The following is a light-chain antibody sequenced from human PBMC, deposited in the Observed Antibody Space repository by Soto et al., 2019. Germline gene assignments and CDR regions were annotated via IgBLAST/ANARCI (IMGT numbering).Light chain of an antibody. Sequence: QSLLTQPPSASGTLGQGVTISCSGSTSNIGSNYVYWYQQLPGTAPKLLIYRNNQRPSGVPDRFSGSKSGTSASLAISGLRSDDEADYFCATSDDSLNGFYVFGTGTKLTVL. CDR1: TSNIGSNY. V-gene: IGLV1-47*01. CDR3: ATSDDSLNGFYV. CDR2: RNN. J-gene: IGLJ1*01.